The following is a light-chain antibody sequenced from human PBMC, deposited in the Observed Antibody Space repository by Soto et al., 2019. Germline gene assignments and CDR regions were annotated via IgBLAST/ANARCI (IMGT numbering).Light chain of an antibody. CDR3: QQYGSSIT. V-gene: IGKV3-20*01. J-gene: IGKJ5*01. CDR1: QSVSSSY. Sequence: DIVLTQSPGTLSLSPGERSTISCMASQSVSSSYLAWYQQKPGQAPRLLIYGASSRATGIPDRFSGSGSGTDFTLTISRLEPEDFAVYYCQQYGSSITFGQGTRLEIK. CDR2: GAS.